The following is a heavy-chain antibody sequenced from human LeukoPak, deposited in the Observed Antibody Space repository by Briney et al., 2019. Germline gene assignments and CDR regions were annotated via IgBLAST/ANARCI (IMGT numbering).Heavy chain of an antibody. V-gene: IGHV3-48*01. D-gene: IGHD6-19*01. CDR3: ARDLGSYSSGWYMGFDY. Sequence: GGSLRLSCAASGMTFSSFWMSWVRQAPGKGLEWVSYISGTSNTIYYDDSVKGRFTVSRDNAKNSLYLQMNSLRAEDTAIYYCARDLGSYSSGWYMGFDYWGQGTLVTVSS. CDR1: GMTFSSFW. CDR2: ISGTSNTI. J-gene: IGHJ4*02.